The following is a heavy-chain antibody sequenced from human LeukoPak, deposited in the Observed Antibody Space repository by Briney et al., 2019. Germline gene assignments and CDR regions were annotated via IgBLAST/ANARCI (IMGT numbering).Heavy chain of an antibody. CDR3: ARCKLPYDPTNWFDP. Sequence: SETLSLTCTVSGGSLSSSNYYWGWIRQPPGKGLERLGSIYYTESTHYHPSLQSRVTISVDTSKNHFSLKLSSVTAADTAVYYCARCKLPYDPTNWFDPWGQGTLVTVSS. V-gene: IGHV4-39*07. D-gene: IGHD3-16*01. CDR1: GGSLSSSNYY. J-gene: IGHJ5*02. CDR2: IYYTEST.